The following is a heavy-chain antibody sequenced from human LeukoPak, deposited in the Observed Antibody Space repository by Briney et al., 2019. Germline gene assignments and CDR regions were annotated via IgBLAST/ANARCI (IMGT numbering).Heavy chain of an antibody. Sequence: GGSLRLSCAASGFTFSSYAMHWARQAPGKGLEWVSYISSSSSTIYYADSVKGRFTISRDNAKNSLYLQMNSLRAEDTAVYYCARDLTYSYGSRDYWGQGTLVTVSS. CDR2: ISSSSSTI. CDR3: ARDLTYSYGSRDY. V-gene: IGHV3-48*04. D-gene: IGHD5-18*01. CDR1: GFTFSSYA. J-gene: IGHJ4*02.